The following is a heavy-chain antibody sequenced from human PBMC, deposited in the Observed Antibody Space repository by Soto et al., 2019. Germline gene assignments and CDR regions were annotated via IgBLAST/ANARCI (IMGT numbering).Heavy chain of an antibody. D-gene: IGHD3-9*01. Sequence: QVQLVESGGGVVQPGRSLRLSCAASGFTFSSYAMHWVRQAPGKGLEWVAVISYDGGSQYFGDFVEGRFTISRDNSRNTLYLQMNSLRAEDTAVYYCARVDSYEVLTGRDALDIWGQGALVTVSS. CDR1: GFTFSSYA. CDR3: ARVDSYEVLTGRDALDI. V-gene: IGHV3-30-3*01. J-gene: IGHJ3*02. CDR2: ISYDGGSQ.